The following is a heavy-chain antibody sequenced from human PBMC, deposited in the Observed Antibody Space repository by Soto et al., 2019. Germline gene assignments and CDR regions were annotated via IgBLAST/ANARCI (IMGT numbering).Heavy chain of an antibody. CDR3: ERGGGSSPFDY. CDR2: ISHRSLTI. V-gene: IGHV3-11*01. CDR1: GFTFSDHY. J-gene: IGHJ4*02. Sequence: PGGSLRLSCAASGFTFSDHYMAWFRQSPERGLEWLAYISHRSLTIYHARSVKDRFTISRDDATDSLYLQMNSLRVEDTAVYFCERGGGSSPFDYWGQGTVVTVSS. D-gene: IGHD6-6*01.